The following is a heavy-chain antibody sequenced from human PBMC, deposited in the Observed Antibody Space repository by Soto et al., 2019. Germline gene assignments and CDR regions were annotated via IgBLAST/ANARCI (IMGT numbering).Heavy chain of an antibody. CDR2: IYYSGST. Sequence: SETLSLTCTVSGGSISIGGYYWSWIRQHPGKGLEWIGYIYYSGSTYYNPSLKSRVTISVDTSKNQFSLKLSSVTAADTAVYYCARGGHYYGSGDYYGMDVWGQGTTVTVSS. D-gene: IGHD3-10*01. CDR3: ARGGHYYGSGDYYGMDV. CDR1: GGSISIGGYY. J-gene: IGHJ6*02. V-gene: IGHV4-31*03.